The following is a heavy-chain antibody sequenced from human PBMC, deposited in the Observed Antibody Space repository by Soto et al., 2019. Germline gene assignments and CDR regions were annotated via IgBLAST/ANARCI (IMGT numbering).Heavy chain of an antibody. D-gene: IGHD2-2*01. V-gene: IGHV3-15*01. CDR3: TTASDIVVVPAAKGAAFDI. CDR2: IKSKTDGGTT. CDR1: GFTFSNAW. Sequence: GGSLRLSCAASGFTFSNAWMRWVRQAPGKGLEWVGRIKSKTDGGTTDYAAPVKGRFTISRDDSKNTLYLQMNSLKTEDTAVYYCTTASDIVVVPAAKGAAFDIWGQGTMVTVSS. J-gene: IGHJ3*02.